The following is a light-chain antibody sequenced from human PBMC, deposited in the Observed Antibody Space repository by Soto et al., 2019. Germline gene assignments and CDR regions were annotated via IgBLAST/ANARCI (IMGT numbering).Light chain of an antibody. V-gene: IGLV2-8*02. CDR2: EVS. CDR1: SSDVGGYNY. CDR3: SSYAGRASWV. J-gene: IGLJ3*02. Sequence: QSALTQPPSATRSLGQSVTISCTGTSSDVGGYNYVAWYQQHPGRAPKFLIYEVSERPSGIPDRFSGSKSGNTASLTVSGLQAEDEGFYYCSSYAGRASWVFGGGTKLTVL.